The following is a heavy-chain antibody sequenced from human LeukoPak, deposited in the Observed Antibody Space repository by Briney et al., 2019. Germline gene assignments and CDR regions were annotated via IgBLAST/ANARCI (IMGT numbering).Heavy chain of an antibody. CDR1: GFTFSSYS. J-gene: IGHJ4*02. V-gene: IGHV3-21*01. Sequence: GGSLRLSCAASGFTFSSYSMNWVRQAPGKGLEWVSSISSSSSYIYYADSVKGRFTISRDNAKNSLYLQMNSLRAEDTAVYYCARSYSSGWAVYYFDYWGQGTLVTVSS. CDR3: ARSYSSGWAVYYFDY. D-gene: IGHD6-19*01. CDR2: ISSSSSYI.